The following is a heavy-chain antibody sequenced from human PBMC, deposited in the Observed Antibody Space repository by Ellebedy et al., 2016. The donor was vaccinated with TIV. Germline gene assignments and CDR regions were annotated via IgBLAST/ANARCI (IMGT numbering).Heavy chain of an antibody. V-gene: IGHV3-7*03. Sequence: GESLKISCAASGFSFSNYWMTWVRQAPGKGLEWVANINQDGSEEQYVDSVKGRFTISRDNAKNSLYLQMSSLRAEDTAGYYCARDPAGRTWGAFDLWGQGTMATVSS. CDR1: GFSFSNYW. D-gene: IGHD1-26*01. CDR3: ARDPAGRTWGAFDL. J-gene: IGHJ3*01. CDR2: INQDGSEE.